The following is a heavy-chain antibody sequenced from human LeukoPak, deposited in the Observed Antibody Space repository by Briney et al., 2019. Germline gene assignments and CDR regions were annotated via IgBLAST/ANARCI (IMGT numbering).Heavy chain of an antibody. CDR3: ARLSQIGYCSSTSCYTWFDP. Sequence: SVKVSRKASGYTFTSYAISWVRQAPGQGLEWMGRIIPILGIANYAQKFQGRVTVTADKSTSTAYMELSSLRSEDTAVYYCARLSQIGYCSSTSCYTWFDPWGQGTLVTVSS. CDR2: IIPILGIA. V-gene: IGHV1-69*04. D-gene: IGHD2-2*02. J-gene: IGHJ5*02. CDR1: GYTFTSYA.